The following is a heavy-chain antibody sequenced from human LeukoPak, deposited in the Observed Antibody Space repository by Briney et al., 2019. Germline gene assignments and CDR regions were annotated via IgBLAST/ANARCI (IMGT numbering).Heavy chain of an antibody. V-gene: IGHV3-7*01. D-gene: IGHD6-13*01. CDR2: IKQDGSEK. CDR1: GFTFSSYW. CDR3: ARDGQIAAAPTGY. Sequence: GGSLRLSCAASGFTFSSYWMSWVRQAPGKGLEWLANIKQDGSEKYYVDSVKGRFTISRDNAKNSLYLQMNSLRAEDTAVYYCARDGQIAAAPTGYWGQGTLVTVSS. J-gene: IGHJ4*02.